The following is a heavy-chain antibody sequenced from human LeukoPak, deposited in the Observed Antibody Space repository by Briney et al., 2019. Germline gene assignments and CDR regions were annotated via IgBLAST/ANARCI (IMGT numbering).Heavy chain of an antibody. D-gene: IGHD2-15*01. Sequence: ASVKVSCKASGYTFTSYCISWVRQAPGQGLEWMGWISAYNGNTIYAQKVKGRVTMTTDTSTSTAYMELRSLKSDDTAVYYCARASYCSGGSCYSDYWGQGTLVTVSS. CDR2: ISAYNGNT. CDR3: ARASYCSGGSCYSDY. J-gene: IGHJ4*02. CDR1: GYTFTSYC. V-gene: IGHV1-18*01.